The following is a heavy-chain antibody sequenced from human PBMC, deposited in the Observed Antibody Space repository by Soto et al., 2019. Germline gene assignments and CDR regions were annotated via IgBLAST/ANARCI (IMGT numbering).Heavy chain of an antibody. J-gene: IGHJ4*02. Sequence: EVQLVESGGGLVQPGGSLRLSCAASGFTFSSYWMSWVRQAPGKGLEWVANIKQDGSEKYYVDSVKGRFTISRDNAKNSLYLQMNSLRAEDTDVYYCARVGPMVRGIFDYWGQGTLVTVSS. CDR3: ARVGPMVRGIFDY. D-gene: IGHD3-10*01. CDR2: IKQDGSEK. V-gene: IGHV3-7*03. CDR1: GFTFSSYW.